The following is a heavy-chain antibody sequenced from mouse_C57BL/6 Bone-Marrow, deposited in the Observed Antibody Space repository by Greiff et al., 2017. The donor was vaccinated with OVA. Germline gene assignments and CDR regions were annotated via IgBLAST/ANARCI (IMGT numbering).Heavy chain of an antibody. CDR1: GFSLTSYG. Sequence: VMLVESGPGLVQPSQSLSITCTVSGFSLTSYGVHWVRQSPGKGLEWLGVIWSGGRTDYNAAFISRLRLSKDNSKSQVCFKMNSLQADDTAIYYCARYYYGRSYLDYGGRGTTLRVSS. CDR2: IWSGGRT. J-gene: IGHJ2*01. CDR3: ARYYYGRSYLDY. D-gene: IGHD1-1*01. V-gene: IGHV2-2*01.